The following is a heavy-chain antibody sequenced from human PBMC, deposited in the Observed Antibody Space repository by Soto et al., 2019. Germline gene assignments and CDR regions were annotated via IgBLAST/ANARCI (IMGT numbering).Heavy chain of an antibody. CDR2: IWYDGSDK. V-gene: IGHV3-33*01. CDR1: GFTFRNHG. Sequence: QVHLVESGGGVVQPGRSLRLSCEASGFTFRNHGMHWVRQAPGKGLEWVAVIWYDGSDKYYTGSVEGRFTISRDNSKNKLFLQMNSLRAEDTAIYYCARDIASRRFDQWGQGTLVIVSS. CDR3: ARDIASRRFDQ. D-gene: IGHD6-13*01. J-gene: IGHJ4*02.